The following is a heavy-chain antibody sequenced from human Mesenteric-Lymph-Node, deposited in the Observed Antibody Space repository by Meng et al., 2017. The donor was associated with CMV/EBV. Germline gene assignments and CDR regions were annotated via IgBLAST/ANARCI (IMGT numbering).Heavy chain of an antibody. CDR1: GFTFTDYA. J-gene: IGHJ4*02. Sequence: GGSLRLSCAASGFTFTDYALSWVRQAPGKGLEWVSAMSGSGRSTYYTDSVKGRFTISRDSSKNTLYLQMNSLRAEDTAVYYCAKNDESGSYYSPFDYWGQGTLVTVSS. D-gene: IGHD1-26*01. CDR2: MSGSGRST. CDR3: AKNDESGSYYSPFDY. V-gene: IGHV3-23*01.